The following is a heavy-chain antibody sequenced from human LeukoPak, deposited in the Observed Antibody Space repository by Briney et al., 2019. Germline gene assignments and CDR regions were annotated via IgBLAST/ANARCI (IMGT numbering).Heavy chain of an antibody. Sequence: PSETLSLTCTVSGGSISSYYWSWIRQPPGKGLEWIGYMYYSGSTNYNPSLKSRVTISVDTSKNQFSLKLSSVTAADTAVYYCARDRAPMVRGNYYYYMDVWGKGTTVTISS. D-gene: IGHD3-10*01. CDR1: GGSISSYY. V-gene: IGHV4-59*12. J-gene: IGHJ6*03. CDR3: ARDRAPMVRGNYYYYMDV. CDR2: MYYSGST.